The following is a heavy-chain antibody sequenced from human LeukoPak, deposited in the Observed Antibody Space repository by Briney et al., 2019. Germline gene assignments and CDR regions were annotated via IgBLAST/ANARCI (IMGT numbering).Heavy chain of an antibody. CDR1: GFTFRSYA. D-gene: IGHD4-23*01. CDR2: ISGRGDGT. V-gene: IGHV3-23*01. CDR3: AKAPGFTVVTSFDW. J-gene: IGHJ4*02. Sequence: PGGSLRLSCEASGFTFRSYAMNWIRQAPGKGLEWVSVISGRGDGTHYADSVKGRFTISRDNSKNTLYLQMNSLRVEDTAVYSCAKAPGFTVVTSFDWWGQGTLVTVSS.